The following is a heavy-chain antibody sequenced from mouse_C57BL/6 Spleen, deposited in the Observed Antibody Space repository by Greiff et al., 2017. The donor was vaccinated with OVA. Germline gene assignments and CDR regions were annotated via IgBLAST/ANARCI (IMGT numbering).Heavy chain of an antibody. Sequence: DVMLVESGGGLVQPGGSLSLSCAASGFTFTDYYMSWVRQPPGKALEWLGFIRNKANGYTTEYSASVKGRFTISSDNYPRILYLIMHALTAEDSATYYCRRLSYFYGSSWYFDVWAQGPRSPSPQ. CDR1: GFTFTDYY. D-gene: IGHD1-1*01. V-gene: IGHV7-3*01. J-gene: IGHJ1*03. CDR2: IRNKANGYTT. CDR3: RRLSYFYGSSWYFDV.